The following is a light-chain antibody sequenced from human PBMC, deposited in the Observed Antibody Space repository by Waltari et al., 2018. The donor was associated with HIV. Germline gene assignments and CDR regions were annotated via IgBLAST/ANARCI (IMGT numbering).Light chain of an antibody. CDR1: SSNIGSNT. CDR2: SNN. CDR3: AAWDDSLNGFYV. V-gene: IGLV1-44*01. J-gene: IGLJ1*01. Sequence: QSVLTQPPSASGTPGQRVTISCSGSSSNIGSNTVNWYQQLPGTAPKLLSYSNNPRPSGVPDRCSGSKSGTSASLAISGLQSEDEADYYCAAWDDSLNGFYVFGTGTKVTVL.